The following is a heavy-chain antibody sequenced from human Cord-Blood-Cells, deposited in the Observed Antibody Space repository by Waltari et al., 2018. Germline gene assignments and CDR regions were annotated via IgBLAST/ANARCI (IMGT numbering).Heavy chain of an antibody. V-gene: IGHV1-58*01. J-gene: IGHJ3*02. CDR3: AADSEEYYYDSSGYYYAFDI. CDR2: IVVGSSNT. Sequence: QMHLVQSGPEVKKPGTSLQVSCKPSGFPFTSPAVPWVRQARGTRLAWIGWIVVGSSNTNYAQKFQERVTITRDMSTSTAYMELSSLRSEDTAVYYCAADSEEYYYDSSGYYYAFDIWGQGTMVTVSS. D-gene: IGHD3-22*01. CDR1: GFPFTSPA.